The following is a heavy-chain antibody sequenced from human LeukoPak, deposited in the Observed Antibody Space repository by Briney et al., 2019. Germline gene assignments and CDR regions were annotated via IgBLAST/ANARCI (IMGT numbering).Heavy chain of an antibody. Sequence: GRSLRLSCAASGFTFSSYAMHWVRQAPGKGLEWVAVISYDGSNKYYADSVKGRFTISRDNSKNTLYLQMNSLRAEDTAVYYCAKAHSSSSYLYWYFDLWGRGTLVAVSS. CDR1: GFTFSSYA. CDR3: AKAHSSSSYLYWYFDL. V-gene: IGHV3-30-3*01. CDR2: ISYDGSNK. D-gene: IGHD6-13*01. J-gene: IGHJ2*01.